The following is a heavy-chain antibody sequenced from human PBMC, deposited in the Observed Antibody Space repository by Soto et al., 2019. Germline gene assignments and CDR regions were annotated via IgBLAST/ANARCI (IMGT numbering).Heavy chain of an antibody. CDR1: GFTVSSNY. V-gene: IGHV3-53*02. CDR3: AGATGRY. Sequence: EVQLVETGGGLIQPGGSLRLSCTASGFTVSSNYMTWVRQAPGKGLEWVSVIYSGGNTYYADSVKGRFTSSRDKSKNTRYLQMNRLRAEDTAVYYCAGATGRYWGQGTLVTVSS. CDR2: IYSGGNT. J-gene: IGHJ4*02. D-gene: IGHD1-1*01.